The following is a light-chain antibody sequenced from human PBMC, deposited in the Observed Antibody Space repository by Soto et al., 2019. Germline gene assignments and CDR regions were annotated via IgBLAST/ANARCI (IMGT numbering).Light chain of an antibody. V-gene: IGLV1-40*01. CDR3: QSYDSSLSGSGVV. CDR1: TSNIGAGYD. Sequence: QSVLTQPPSVSGAPGQRVTISCTGSTSNIGAGYDVHWYQQKDPRAAPKLLIYGNSNRPSGVPDRFSGSKSGTSASLAITGLQAEDEADYYCQSYDSSLSGSGVVFGGGTKLTVL. CDR2: GNS. J-gene: IGLJ2*01.